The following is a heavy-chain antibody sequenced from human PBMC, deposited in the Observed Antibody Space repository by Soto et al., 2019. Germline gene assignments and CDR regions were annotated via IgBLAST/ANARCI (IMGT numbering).Heavy chain of an antibody. CDR2: IWYDGSNK. Sequence: GGSLRLSCAASGFTFSSYALSWLRQEAGKGLEWVAVIWYDGSNKYYADSVKGRFTISRDKSKNSLYLQMNSLRAEDTAVYYCARDQSPRRRWFDRCGQGTLVTVSS. CDR1: GFTFSSYA. J-gene: IGHJ5*02. V-gene: IGHV3-33*08. CDR3: ARDQSPRRRWFDR.